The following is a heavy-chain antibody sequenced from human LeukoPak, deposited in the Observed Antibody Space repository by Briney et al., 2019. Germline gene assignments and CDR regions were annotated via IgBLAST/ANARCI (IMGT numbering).Heavy chain of an antibody. V-gene: IGHV1-2*02. D-gene: IGHD2-2*01. Sequence: ASVKVSCKASGYTFTGYYMHWVRQAPGQGLEWMGWINLNSGGTNYAQKFQGRVTMTRDTSISTAYMELSRLRSDDTAVYYCARDCSSILFLTDPWGQGTLVTVSS. CDR3: ARDCSSILFLTDP. J-gene: IGHJ5*02. CDR1: GYTFTGYY. CDR2: INLNSGGT.